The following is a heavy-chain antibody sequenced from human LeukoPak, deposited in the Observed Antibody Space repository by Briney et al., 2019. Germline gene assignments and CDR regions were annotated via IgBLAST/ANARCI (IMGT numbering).Heavy chain of an antibody. V-gene: IGHV3-49*04. CDR1: GFTSGFTFGDYA. CDR3: TRTYYDSSGYLFDY. Sequence: PGRSLRLSCTASGFTSGFTFGDYAMSWVRQAPGKGLEWVGFIRTKAYGGTTEYAASVKGRFTISRDGSKSIAYLQMNRRKTEAIAVYYCTRTYYDSSGYLFDYWGQGTLVTVSS. D-gene: IGHD3-22*01. CDR2: IRTKAYGGTT. J-gene: IGHJ4*02.